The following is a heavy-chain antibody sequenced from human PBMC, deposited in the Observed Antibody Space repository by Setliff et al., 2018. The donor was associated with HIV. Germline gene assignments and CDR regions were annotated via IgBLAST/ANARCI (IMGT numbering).Heavy chain of an antibody. J-gene: IGHJ4*02. CDR3: ASSNNFWSGLDY. CDR2: IYYSGST. CDR1: GGSISSYY. V-gene: IGHV4-59*12. D-gene: IGHD3-3*01. Sequence: PSETLSLTCTVSGGSISSYYWSWIRQSPGKGLEWIGFIYYSGSTNYSPSLKSRVTISVDKSKNQFSLKLSSVTAADTAVYYCASSNNFWSGLDYWGQGTLVTVSS.